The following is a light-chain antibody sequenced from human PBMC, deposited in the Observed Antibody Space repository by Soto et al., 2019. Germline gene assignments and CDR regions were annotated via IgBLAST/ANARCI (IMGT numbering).Light chain of an antibody. CDR2: GAS. J-gene: IGKJ1*01. Sequence: EIVLTQSPGTLSLSPGERATLSCRASQSVSSSYLAWYQQKPGQAPRLLIYGASSRATGIPDRFSGSGSGTDFTLTISRLEPEDFAVYYWQQYGSSLWTVGQGTKVELK. CDR1: QSVSSSY. V-gene: IGKV3-20*01. CDR3: QQYGSSLWT.